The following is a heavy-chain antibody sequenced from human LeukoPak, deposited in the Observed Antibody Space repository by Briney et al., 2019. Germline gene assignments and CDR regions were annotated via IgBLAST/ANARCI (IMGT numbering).Heavy chain of an antibody. V-gene: IGHV4-39*01. J-gene: IGHJ4*02. D-gene: IGHD6-13*01. CDR2: IFYSGSN. CDR3: AKQQLVRCFDY. Sequence: SETLSLTCTLSVDSITSSSYYWGWIRQPPGKGLEWIGSIFYSGSNYYNPSLKSRVTISVDTSKTQFSLKLSSVTAADTDVYYCAKQQLVRCFDYWGQGTLVSVSS. CDR1: VDSITSSSYY.